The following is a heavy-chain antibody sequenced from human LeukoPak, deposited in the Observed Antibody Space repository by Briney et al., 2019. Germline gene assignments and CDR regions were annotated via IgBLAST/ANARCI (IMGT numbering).Heavy chain of an antibody. CDR2: IYHSGNT. CDR3: ARVTPRSNYGNWSDP. CDR1: TYSISSGYY. V-gene: IGHV4-38-2*02. D-gene: IGHD4-11*01. Sequence: SETLSLTCTVSTYSISSGYYWGWIRQPPGKGLEWIGSIYHSGNTFYNPSLKSRVTISVDTSKNQFSLKLSSVTAADTAVYYCARVTPRSNYGNWSDPWGQGTLVIVSS. J-gene: IGHJ5*02.